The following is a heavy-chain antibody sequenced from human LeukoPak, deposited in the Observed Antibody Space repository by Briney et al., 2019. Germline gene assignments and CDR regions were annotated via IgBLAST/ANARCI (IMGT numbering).Heavy chain of an antibody. D-gene: IGHD3-3*01. CDR3: AKDRSDLFWSGYSFDY. Sequence: QSGGSLRLSCAASGFTFSNYAMTWVRQAPGKGLEWVSAISGRGATTYYADSVKGRFTISRDNSKKTLFLQMNSLRAEDTAVYYCAKDRSDLFWSGYSFDYWGQGTLVTVSS. CDR1: GFTFSNYA. CDR2: ISGRGATT. J-gene: IGHJ4*02. V-gene: IGHV3-23*01.